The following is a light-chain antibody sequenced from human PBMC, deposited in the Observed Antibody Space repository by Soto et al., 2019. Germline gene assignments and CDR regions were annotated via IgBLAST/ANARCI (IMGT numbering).Light chain of an antibody. Sequence: SVLTQPRSVSGSPGQSVTISCTGTSSDVGGYNYVSWYQQHPGKAPKFMIYDVSKRPSGVPDRFSGSKSGNTASLTISGLQAEDEADYYCCSYAGSRYVFGTGTKVTVL. J-gene: IGLJ1*01. CDR3: CSYAGSRYV. CDR2: DVS. CDR1: SSDVGGYNY. V-gene: IGLV2-11*01.